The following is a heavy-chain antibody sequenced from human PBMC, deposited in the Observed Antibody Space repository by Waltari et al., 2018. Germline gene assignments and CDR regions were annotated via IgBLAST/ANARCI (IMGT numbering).Heavy chain of an antibody. CDR2: IYYSGST. J-gene: IGHJ3*02. Sequence: QVQLQESGPGLVKPSETLSLTCTVSGGSISSYYWSWIRQPPGKGLEWIGYIYYSGSTNDNPSLKSRVTISVDTSKNQFSLKLSSVTAADTAVYYCASLGSVNAFDIWGQGTMVTVSS. CDR3: ASLGSVNAFDI. V-gene: IGHV4-59*01. D-gene: IGHD1-26*01. CDR1: GGSISSYY.